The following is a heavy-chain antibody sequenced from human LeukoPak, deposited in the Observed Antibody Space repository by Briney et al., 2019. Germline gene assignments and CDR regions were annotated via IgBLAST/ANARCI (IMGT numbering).Heavy chain of an antibody. D-gene: IGHD3-16*02. V-gene: IGHV1-24*01. CDR1: GYTLTELS. CDR3: ARGGPYEYVWGSYRPFDY. J-gene: IGHJ4*02. CDR2: FDPEDGET. Sequence: ASVKVSCKVSGYTLTELSMHWVRQAPGKGLEWMGGFDPEDGETIYAQKFQGRVTMTEDTSTDTAYMELSSLRSEDTAVFYCARGGPYEYVWGSYRPFDYWGQGTLVTVSS.